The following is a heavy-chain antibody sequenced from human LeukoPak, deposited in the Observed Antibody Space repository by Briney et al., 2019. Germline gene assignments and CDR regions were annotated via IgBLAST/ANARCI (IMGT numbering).Heavy chain of an antibody. CDR2: ISGSGGST. V-gene: IGHV3-23*01. CDR1: GFTFSTYA. J-gene: IGHJ4*02. CDR3: ASPIATYYYGSGSFNRDY. D-gene: IGHD3-10*01. Sequence: GGSLRLSCAASGFTFSTYAMTWVRQAPGKGLEWVSAISGSGGSTYYADSVKGRFTISRDNSENTLYLQMNSLRAEDTAVYYCASPIATYYYGSGSFNRDYWGQGTLVTVSS.